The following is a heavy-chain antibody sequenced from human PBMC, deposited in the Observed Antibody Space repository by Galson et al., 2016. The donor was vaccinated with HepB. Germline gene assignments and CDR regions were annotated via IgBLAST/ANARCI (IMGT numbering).Heavy chain of an antibody. D-gene: IGHD6-6*01. V-gene: IGHV2-5*01. CDR2: IYWNDEK. J-gene: IGHJ4*02. CDR1: GFSLSTTKMG. CDR3: AHNHEGSSSFPGGYDY. Sequence: PALVKPTQTLTLTCPFSGFSLSTTKMGVGWIRQSPGKALEWLAVIYWNDEKHYSPSLKSRLIITKDTSKNQVVLTMTNMDPVDTATYYCAHNHEGSSSFPGGYDYWGQGTLVTVSS.